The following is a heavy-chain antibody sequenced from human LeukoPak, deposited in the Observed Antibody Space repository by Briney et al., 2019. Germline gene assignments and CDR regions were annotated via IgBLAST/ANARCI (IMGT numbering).Heavy chain of an antibody. CDR3: GKDAKNYGSGSDDAFDI. J-gene: IGHJ3*02. CDR1: GFTFDDYA. D-gene: IGHD3-10*01. V-gene: IGHV3-9*01. CDR2: ISWNSGSI. Sequence: GRSLRLSCAASGFTFDDYAMHWVRQAPGKGLEWVSGISWNSGSIAYADSLKGRFTISRDHAKNSLYLQMNSRRAEDTALYYCGKDAKNYGSGSDDAFDIWGQGTMVTVSS.